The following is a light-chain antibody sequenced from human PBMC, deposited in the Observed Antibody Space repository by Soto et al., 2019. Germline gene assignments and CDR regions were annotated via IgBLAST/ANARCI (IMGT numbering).Light chain of an antibody. V-gene: IGKV3D-15*01. CDR3: QQPGQWPIT. CDR1: QSVNSN. J-gene: IGKJ5*01. Sequence: EIVMTQSPATLSVSPGERATLSCRASQSVNSNYLAWYQQKPGQAPRLLIYGISKRATDIPVRYSGSGSGTEFTLTTSSLQPEDFATYYCQQPGQWPITFGQGTRLEIK. CDR2: GIS.